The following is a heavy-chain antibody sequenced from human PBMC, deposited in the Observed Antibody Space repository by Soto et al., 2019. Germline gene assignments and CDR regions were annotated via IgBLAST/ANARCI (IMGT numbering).Heavy chain of an antibody. CDR2: VNHSGST. V-gene: IGHV4-34*01. CDR3: ARGWSGLVIIRFDP. J-gene: IGHJ5*02. Sequence: SEPLSLTCSVYGGSFIVYYWSWIRQPPGKGLEWIGEVNHSGSTNYNPSLKSRVTISVDTSKNQFSLKLSSVTAADTAVYYCARGWSGLVIIRFDPWGQGNLVTGLL. D-gene: IGHD3-9*01. CDR1: GGSFIVYY.